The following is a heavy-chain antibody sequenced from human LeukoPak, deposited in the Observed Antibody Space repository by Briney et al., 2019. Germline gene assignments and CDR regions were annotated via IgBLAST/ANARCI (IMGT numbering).Heavy chain of an antibody. CDR3: AAAASYYFDY. D-gene: IGHD6-13*01. CDR2: IYYSGST. CDR1: GGSISSSSYY. J-gene: IGHJ4*02. V-gene: IGHV4-39*01. Sequence: SETLSLTCTVSGGSISSSSYYWGWIRQPPGKGLEWIGSIYYSGSTYYNQSLKSRVTISVDTSKNQFSLKLSSVTAADTAVYYCAAAASYYFDYWGQGTLVTVSS.